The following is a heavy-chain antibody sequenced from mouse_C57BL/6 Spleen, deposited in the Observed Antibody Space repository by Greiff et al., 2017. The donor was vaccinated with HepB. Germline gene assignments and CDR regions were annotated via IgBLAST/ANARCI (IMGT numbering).Heavy chain of an antibody. J-gene: IGHJ2*01. Sequence: EVKLMESGGGLVKPGGSLKLSCAASGFTFSSYAMSWVRQTPEKRLEWVATISDGGSYTYYPDNVKGRFTISRDNAKNNLYLQMSHLKSEDTAMYYCARDDYYGSRGDYWGQGTTLTVSS. CDR3: ARDDYYGSRGDY. CDR1: GFTFSSYA. V-gene: IGHV5-4*01. D-gene: IGHD1-1*01. CDR2: ISDGGSYT.